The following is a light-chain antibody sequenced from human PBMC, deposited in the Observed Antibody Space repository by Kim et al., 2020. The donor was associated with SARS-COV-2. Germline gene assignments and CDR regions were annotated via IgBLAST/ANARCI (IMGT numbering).Light chain of an antibody. V-gene: IGKV3-11*01. Sequence: TLSWSPGERATLSCRASQTVRSSFAWYQQKPGQPPRLLIYDISNRATGIPARFSGSGSGTDFTLTISSREPEDSAVYYCQQRTNWLFGQGTKLEIK. J-gene: IGKJ2*01. CDR1: QTVRSS. CDR2: DIS. CDR3: QQRTNWL.